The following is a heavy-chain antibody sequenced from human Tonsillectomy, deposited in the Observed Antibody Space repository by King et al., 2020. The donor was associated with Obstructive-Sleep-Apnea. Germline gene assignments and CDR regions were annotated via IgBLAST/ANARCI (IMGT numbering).Heavy chain of an antibody. D-gene: IGHD4-11*01. CDR2: IFATDEK. V-gene: IGHV2-26*01. CDR3: ARGSWTRDYSGLYYFDY. CDR1: GFSLRNARMG. J-gene: IGHJ4*02. Sequence: VTLKESGPVLVKPTETLTLICSVSGFSLRNARMGVSWIRQSPGKALEWLAHIFATDEKSYITSLKSRLTISRDTAKSQVILTMTYMDPVDTATYYCARGSWTRDYSGLYYFDYWGQGTLVTVSS.